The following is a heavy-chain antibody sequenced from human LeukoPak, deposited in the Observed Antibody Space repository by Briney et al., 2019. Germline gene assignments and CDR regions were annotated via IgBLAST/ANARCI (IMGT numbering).Heavy chain of an antibody. V-gene: IGHV3-33*01. CDR3: ARDSGAAMTYFDH. D-gene: IGHD5-18*01. CDR1: GFSFSSYG. CDR2: LWYDGSNK. Sequence: GRSLGLSCAASGFSFSSYGMHWVRQAPGKGLEGVAVLWYDGSNKYYADSVKGRFTISRDNSKNRLYLQMNSLRAEDTAVYYCARDSGAAMTYFDHWGQGTLVTVSS. J-gene: IGHJ4*02.